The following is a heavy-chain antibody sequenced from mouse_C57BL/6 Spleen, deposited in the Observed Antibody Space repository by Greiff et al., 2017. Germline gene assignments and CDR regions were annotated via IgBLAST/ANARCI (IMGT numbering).Heavy chain of an antibody. CDR2: IRLKSDNYAT. CDR3: TVDGNDETY. Sequence: EVKVEESGGGLVQPGGSMKLSCVASGFTFSNYCMNWVRQSPEKGLEWVAQIRLKSDNYATHYAESVKGRFTISRDDSKSSVYLQMNNLRAEDTGIYYCTVDGNDETYWGQGTLVTVSA. J-gene: IGHJ3*01. D-gene: IGHD2-2*01. CDR1: GFTFSNYC. V-gene: IGHV6-3*01.